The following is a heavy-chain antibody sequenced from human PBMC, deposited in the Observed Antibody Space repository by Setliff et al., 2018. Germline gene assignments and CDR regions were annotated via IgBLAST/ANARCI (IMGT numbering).Heavy chain of an antibody. V-gene: IGHV3-15*01. J-gene: IGHJ5*01. CDR3: ATGPRDSRNYLTWLGS. CDR1: GITFKNAW. Sequence: ETLSLSCSVSGITFKNAWMTWVRQAPGKGPEWVGRIKSSREGATSDYGAPAKGRFTISRDDSKQMIFLQMHNLKTEDTGFYYCATGPRDSRNYLTWLGSWGQGTLVTVSS. CDR2: IKSSREGATS. D-gene: IGHD3-22*01.